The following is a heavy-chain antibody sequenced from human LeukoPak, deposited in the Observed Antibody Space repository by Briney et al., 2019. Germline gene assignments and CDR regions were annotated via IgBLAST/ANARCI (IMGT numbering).Heavy chain of an antibody. D-gene: IGHD5-18*01. Sequence: GGSLRLSCAASGFTFSSYAMHWVRQAPGKGLEWVAVISYDGSNKYYADSVRGRFTISRDNSKNTLYLQMNSLRAEDTTVYYCARDREVQLWPVYYYYGMDVWGQGTTVTVSS. CDR1: GFTFSSYA. CDR2: ISYDGSNK. V-gene: IGHV3-30*04. CDR3: ARDREVQLWPVYYYYGMDV. J-gene: IGHJ6*02.